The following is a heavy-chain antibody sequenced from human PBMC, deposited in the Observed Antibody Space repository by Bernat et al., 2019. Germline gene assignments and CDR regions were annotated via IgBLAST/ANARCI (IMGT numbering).Heavy chain of an antibody. Sequence: QVQLQQWGAGLLKPSETLSLTCAVYGGSFSGYYWSWIRQPPGKGLEWIGEINHSGSTNYNPSLKSRVTISVDTSKNQFSLKLGSVTAADTAVYYCARGPPIAAADFGDGADWGQGTLVTVSS. D-gene: IGHD6-13*01. J-gene: IGHJ4*02. CDR3: ARGPPIAAADFGDGAD. V-gene: IGHV4-34*01. CDR1: GGSFSGYY. CDR2: INHSGST.